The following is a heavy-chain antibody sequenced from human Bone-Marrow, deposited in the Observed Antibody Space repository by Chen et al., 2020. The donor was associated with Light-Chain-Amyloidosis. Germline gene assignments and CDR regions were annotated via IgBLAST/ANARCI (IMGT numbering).Heavy chain of an antibody. J-gene: IGHJ4*03. D-gene: IGHD6-13*01. CDR3: TRGSRAAGGWDSGYFDY. CDR1: GFSVSSIY. V-gene: IGHV3-53*02. Sequence: DVQLVETGGGLIQPGGSLRLSCAASGFSVSSIYMNWVRQAPGKEPEWVAVIYNDADGSTHYADSVRGRFVISSDNSKNMVYLQMNSLRAEDTATYHCTRGSRAAGGWDSGYFDYWGQGTLVTVSS. CDR2: IYNDADGST.